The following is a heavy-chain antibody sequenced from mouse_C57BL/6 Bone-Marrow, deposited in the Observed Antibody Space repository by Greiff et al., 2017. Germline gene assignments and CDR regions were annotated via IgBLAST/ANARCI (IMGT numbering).Heavy chain of an antibody. V-gene: IGHV1-61*01. Sequence: QVQLQQPGAELVRPGSSVKLSCKASGYTFTSYWMDWVKQRPGQGLEWIGNIYPSDSETHYNQKFKDKATLTVDKSSSTAYMQLSSLTSEDSAVYDCARVHCDGSSTCAMDYWGQGTSVTVSA. D-gene: IGHD1-1*01. CDR2: IYPSDSET. J-gene: IGHJ4*01. CDR3: ARVHCDGSSTCAMDY. CDR1: GYTFTSYW.